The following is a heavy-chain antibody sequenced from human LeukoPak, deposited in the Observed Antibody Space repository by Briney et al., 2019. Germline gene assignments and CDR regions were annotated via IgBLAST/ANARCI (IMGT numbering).Heavy chain of an antibody. V-gene: IGHV3-33*01. D-gene: IGHD3-3*01. CDR2: IWYDGSNK. J-gene: IGHJ6*02. Sequence: GGSLRLSCAASGFTFSSYGMHWVRQAPGKGLEWVAVIWYDGSNKYYADSVKGRFTISRDNSKNTLYLQMNSLRAEDTAVYYCARDLELGDFWSGYPYYYYYGMDVWGQGTTVTVSS. CDR1: GFTFSSYG. CDR3: ARDLELGDFWSGYPYYYYYGMDV.